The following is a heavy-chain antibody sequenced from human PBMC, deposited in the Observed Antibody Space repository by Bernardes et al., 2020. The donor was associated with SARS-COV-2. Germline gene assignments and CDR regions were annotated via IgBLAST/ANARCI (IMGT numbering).Heavy chain of an antibody. CDR3: AREGNFDWATGMDV. D-gene: IGHD3-9*01. CDR1: GFTFSSYG. CDR2: IWYDGSNK. J-gene: IGHJ6*02. V-gene: IGHV3-33*01. Sequence: GGSLRLSCAASGFTFSSYGMHWVRQAPGKGLEWVAVIWYDGSNKYYADSVKGRFTISRDNSKNTLYLQMNSLRAEDTAVYYCAREGNFDWATGMDVWGQGTTV.